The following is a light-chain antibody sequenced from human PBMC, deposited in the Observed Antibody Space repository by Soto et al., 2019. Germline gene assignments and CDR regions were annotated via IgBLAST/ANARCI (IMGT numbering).Light chain of an antibody. CDR2: EAS. Sequence: EIVMTQSPATLSVSPGEEVTLSCRASESISSHLAWYQQRPGQSPRLLIHEASTRATGISARFSGSGSRTEFTLTISSLQSEDCAVYYCQQYKYLWTFGQGTRVELK. CDR1: ESISSH. J-gene: IGKJ1*01. V-gene: IGKV3-15*01. CDR3: QQYKYLWT.